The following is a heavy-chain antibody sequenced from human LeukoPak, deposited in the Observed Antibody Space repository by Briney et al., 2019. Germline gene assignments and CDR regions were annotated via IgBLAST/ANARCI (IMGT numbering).Heavy chain of an antibody. V-gene: IGHV4-59*01. CDR1: GGSISSYY. J-gene: IGHJ3*02. CDR3: ARDCQGDDYGDYACAFDI. CDR2: IYYSGST. D-gene: IGHD4-17*01. Sequence: PSETLSLTCTVSGGSISSYYWSWIRQPPGKGLEWIGYIYYSGSTNYNPSLKSRVTISVDTSKNQFSLKLSSVTAADTAVYYCARDCQGDDYGDYACAFDIWGQGTMVTVSS.